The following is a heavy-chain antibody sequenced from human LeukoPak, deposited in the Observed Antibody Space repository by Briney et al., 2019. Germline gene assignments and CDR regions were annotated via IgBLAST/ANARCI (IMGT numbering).Heavy chain of an antibody. Sequence: PSETLSLTCAVSGGSISSSNWWSWVRQPPGKGLEWIGEIYHSGSTSYNPSLKSRVTISVDKSKNQFSLKLSSVTAADTAVYYCARGQTLGYCSSTSCGDYYGMDVWGQGTTVTVSS. J-gene: IGHJ6*02. CDR1: GGSISSSNW. V-gene: IGHV4-4*02. D-gene: IGHD2-2*01. CDR3: ARGQTLGYCSSTSCGDYYGMDV. CDR2: IYHSGST.